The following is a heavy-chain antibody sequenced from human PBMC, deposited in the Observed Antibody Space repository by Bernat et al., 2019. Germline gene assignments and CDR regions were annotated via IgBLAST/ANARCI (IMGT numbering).Heavy chain of an antibody. CDR2: ISAYNGNT. CDR3: ARGAYDILTGYYTFFDY. J-gene: IGHJ4*02. Sequence: QVQLVQSGAEVKKPGASVKVSCKASGYTFTSYGISWVRQAPGQGLEWMGWISAYNGNTNYAQKLQGRVTMTTDTSTSTAYMELRSLISDDTAVYYCARGAYDILTGYYTFFDYWGQGTLVTVSS. CDR1: GYTFTSYG. D-gene: IGHD3-9*01. V-gene: IGHV1-18*01.